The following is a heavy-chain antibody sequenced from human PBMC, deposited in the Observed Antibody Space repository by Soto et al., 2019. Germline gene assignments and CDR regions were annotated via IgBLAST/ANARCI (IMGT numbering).Heavy chain of an antibody. CDR2: SKKSSDGGKA. CDR1: GFTFSKTI. Sequence: GGSLRLSCTASGFTFSKTIMNWVRQGPAKGLERVGRSKKSSDGGKADYSSPVDGRFTISRNDTNSILYLQMYSLRADATVIYLCDRALRNNDKDYLYGVDLWGQGTTVTVSS. J-gene: IGHJ6*02. D-gene: IGHD3-9*01. V-gene: IGHV3-15*01. CDR3: DRALRNNDKDYLYGVDL.